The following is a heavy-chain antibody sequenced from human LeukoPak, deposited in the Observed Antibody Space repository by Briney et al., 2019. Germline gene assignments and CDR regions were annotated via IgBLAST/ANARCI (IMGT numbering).Heavy chain of an antibody. V-gene: IGHV3-23*01. Sequence: PGGSLRLSCAASGFSFSSYAMSWVRQAPGKGLEWVSSMSGSGGSTYYADSVEGRLTISRDNSKNTLHLQMNSLRAEDTAIYYCAKDLVSGSFYGPFGYWGQGTPVTVSS. CDR3: AKDLVSGSFYGPFGY. J-gene: IGHJ4*02. CDR1: GFSFSSYA. CDR2: MSGSGGST. D-gene: IGHD1-26*01.